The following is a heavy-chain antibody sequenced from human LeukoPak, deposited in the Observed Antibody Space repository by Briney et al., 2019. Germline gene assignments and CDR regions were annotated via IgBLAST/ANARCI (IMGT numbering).Heavy chain of an antibody. D-gene: IGHD6-6*01. J-gene: IGHJ6*02. CDR3: ASCGIAARPPLYYYGMDV. Sequence: ASVKVSCKASGGTFSSYAISWVRQAPGQGLEWMGGIIPIFGTANYAQKFQGRVTITADESTSTAYMELSSLRSEDTAVYYCASCGIAARPPLYYYGMDVWGQGTTVTVSS. V-gene: IGHV1-69*13. CDR2: IIPIFGTA. CDR1: GGTFSSYA.